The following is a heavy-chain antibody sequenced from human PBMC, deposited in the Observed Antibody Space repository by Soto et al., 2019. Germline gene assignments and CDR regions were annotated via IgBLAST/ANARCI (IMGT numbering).Heavy chain of an antibody. V-gene: IGHV4-34*01. J-gene: IGHJ5*02. CDR1: GGSFSGYY. CDR3: ARGRRRGWGSYDNWFDP. D-gene: IGHD1-26*01. Sequence: SETLSLTCAVYGGSFSGYYWSWIRQPPGKGLEWIGEINHSGSTNYNPSLKSQVTISVDTSKNQFSLKLSSVTAADTAVYYCARGRRRGWGSYDNWFDPWGQGTLVTVSS. CDR2: INHSGST.